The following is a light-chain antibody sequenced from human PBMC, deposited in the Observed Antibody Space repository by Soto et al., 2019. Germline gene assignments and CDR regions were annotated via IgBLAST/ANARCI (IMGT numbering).Light chain of an antibody. CDR3: AAWDDRLNGFVI. Sequence: QSVLTQPPSASGTPGQRVTISCSGSSSNIGSNTVNWYQQLPGTAPKLLIYNNNQRPSGVPDRFSGSKSGTSASLTISGLPSEDEADFYCAAWDDRLNGFVIFGGGTKLTVL. V-gene: IGLV1-44*01. CDR2: NNN. CDR1: SSNIGSNT. J-gene: IGLJ2*01.